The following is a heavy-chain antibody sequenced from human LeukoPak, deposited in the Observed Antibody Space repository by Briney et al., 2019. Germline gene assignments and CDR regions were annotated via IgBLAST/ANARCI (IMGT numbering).Heavy chain of an antibody. D-gene: IGHD3-3*01. V-gene: IGHV3-30*03. CDR3: ARVFADVPQFDY. CDR2: ISYDGSNK. Sequence: GGSLRLSCAASGFTFSSYGMHWVRQAPGKGLEWVAVISYDGSNKYYADSVKGRFTISRDNSKNTLYLQMNSLRAEDTAVYYCARVFADVPQFDYWGQGTLVTVSS. J-gene: IGHJ4*02. CDR1: GFTFSSYG.